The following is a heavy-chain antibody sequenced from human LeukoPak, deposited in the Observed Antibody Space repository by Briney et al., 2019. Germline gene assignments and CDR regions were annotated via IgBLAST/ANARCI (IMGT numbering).Heavy chain of an antibody. Sequence: SETLPLTCTVSGGSISSYYWSWIRQPPGKGLEWIGEINHSGSTNYNPSLKSRVTISVDTSKNQFSLKLGSVTAADTAVYYCASPGGEYCSSTSCYRDFDYWGQGTLVTVSS. D-gene: IGHD2-2*02. J-gene: IGHJ4*02. CDR2: INHSGST. V-gene: IGHV4-34*01. CDR3: ASPGGEYCSSTSCYRDFDY. CDR1: GGSISSYY.